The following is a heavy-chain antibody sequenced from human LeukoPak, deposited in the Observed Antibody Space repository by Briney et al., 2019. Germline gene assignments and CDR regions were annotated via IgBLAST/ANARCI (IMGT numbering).Heavy chain of an antibody. CDR1: GFTFNNYA. D-gene: IGHD2/OR15-2a*01. CDR2: VSGSGGST. Sequence: GGSLRLSCAASGFTFNNYAMTWVRQAPGKGLEWVSGVSGSGGSTYYADSVKGRFTISRDNSKNTLYLQMNSLRAEDTAVYYCAKDMVGVLQPTKIFDYWGQGTLVTVSS. J-gene: IGHJ4*02. CDR3: AKDMVGVLQPTKIFDY. V-gene: IGHV3-23*01.